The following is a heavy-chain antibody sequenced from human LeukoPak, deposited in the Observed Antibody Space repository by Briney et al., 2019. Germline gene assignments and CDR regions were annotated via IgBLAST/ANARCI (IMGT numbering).Heavy chain of an antibody. CDR3: APLAVAGTPRDY. V-gene: IGHV3-53*01. J-gene: IGHJ4*02. CDR2: IYSGGST. D-gene: IGHD6-19*01. Sequence: GGSLRLSCAASGFTFSSNYMSWVRQAPGEGLEWVAVIYSGGSTYYADSVKGRFTISRDNSKNTLYLQMNSLRAEDTAVYYCAPLAVAGTPRDYWGQGTLVTVSS. CDR1: GFTFSSNY.